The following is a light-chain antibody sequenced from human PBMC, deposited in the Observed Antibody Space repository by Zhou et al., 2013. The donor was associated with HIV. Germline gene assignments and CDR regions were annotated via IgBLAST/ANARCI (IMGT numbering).Light chain of an antibody. CDR1: QGISSY. CDR2: AAS. J-gene: IGKJ4*01. V-gene: IGKV1-9*01. Sequence: DIQLTQSPSFLSASVGDRVSITCRASQGISSYLAWYQQKPGKAPKLLIYAASTLQSGVPSRFSGSGSGTEFTLTISNLQPEDVATYYCHQLKKFPQTFGGGTKVEI. CDR3: HQLKKFPQT.